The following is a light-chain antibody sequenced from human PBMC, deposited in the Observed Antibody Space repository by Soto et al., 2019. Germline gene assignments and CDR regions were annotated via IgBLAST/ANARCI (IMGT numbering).Light chain of an antibody. V-gene: IGKV3-11*01. CDR3: QQRDNWPT. CDR2: DAS. J-gene: IGKJ5*01. Sequence: EIVLTQSPATLSLSPGERATLSCRASQSVDTYLAWYQQKPGQAPSLLIYDASKRATGIPARFSGSGSGTXXTLXISSLEPEDFAVYYCQQRDNWPTFGQGTRLEIK. CDR1: QSVDTY.